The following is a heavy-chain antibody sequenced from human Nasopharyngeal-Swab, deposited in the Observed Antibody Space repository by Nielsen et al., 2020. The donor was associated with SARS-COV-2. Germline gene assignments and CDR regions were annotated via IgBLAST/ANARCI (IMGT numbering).Heavy chain of an antibody. D-gene: IGHD5-18*01. CDR1: GFTFSSYA. V-gene: IGHV3-23*01. CDR2: ISGSGGST. J-gene: IGHJ6*03. CDR3: AREAFDSTAYYYCMDV. Sequence: GGSLRLSCAASGFTFSSYAMSWVRQAPGKGLEWGSAISGSGGSTYYADSVKGRFTISRENAKNSLYLQMNSLRAGDTAVYYCAREAFDSTAYYYCMDVWGKGTTVTVSS.